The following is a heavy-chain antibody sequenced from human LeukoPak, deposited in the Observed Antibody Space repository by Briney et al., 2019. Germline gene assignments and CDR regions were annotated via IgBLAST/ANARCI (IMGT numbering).Heavy chain of an antibody. J-gene: IGHJ4*02. Sequence: GGSLRLSCAASGFTLSSYSMNAVRQAPGKGLEWVSGISSISSYIYYADSVKGRFTISRDNAKNSLYLQMNHLRGEGTAVYYCARDPTFGGVIADDYWGQGTLVTVSS. CDR2: ISSISSYI. CDR3: ARDPTFGGVIADDY. CDR1: GFTLSSYS. D-gene: IGHD3-16*02. V-gene: IGHV3-21*01.